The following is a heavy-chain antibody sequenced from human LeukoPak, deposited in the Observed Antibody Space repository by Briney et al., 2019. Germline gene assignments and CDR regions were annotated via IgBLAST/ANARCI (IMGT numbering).Heavy chain of an antibody. V-gene: IGHV4-4*07. CDR2: IYTTGST. D-gene: IGHD5-18*01. Sequence: PSETLSLTCTVSGGSISSYYWTWIRQPAGKGLEWIGRIYTTGSTNYNPSLNSRVTMSVDTSKNQFSLKLSSVTAADTAVYYCARAYSYGLFDYWGQGTLVTVSS. J-gene: IGHJ4*02. CDR1: GGSISSYY. CDR3: ARAYSYGLFDY.